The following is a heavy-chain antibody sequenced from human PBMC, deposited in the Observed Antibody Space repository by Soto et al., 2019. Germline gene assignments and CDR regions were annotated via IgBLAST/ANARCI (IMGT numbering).Heavy chain of an antibody. CDR1: GFSLSNGKVG. Sequence: VPTLVNPPETLARTCTVSGFSLSNGKVGVSWIRQPPGKSVEWLAHIFTNDEKSYRTSLKSRLTISEDTSKSQVVLTMTNVDPVDTATYYCARISFDRSVAGGYFYLDVWGKGTTVTVSS. D-gene: IGHD6-19*01. J-gene: IGHJ6*03. CDR3: ARISFDRSVAGGYFYLDV. V-gene: IGHV2-26*01. CDR2: IFTNDEK.